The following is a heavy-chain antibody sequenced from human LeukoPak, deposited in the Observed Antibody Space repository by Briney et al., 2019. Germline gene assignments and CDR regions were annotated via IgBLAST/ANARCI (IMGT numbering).Heavy chain of an antibody. V-gene: IGHV4-61*02. CDR3: ARDLGLAEAGSLDY. J-gene: IGHJ4*02. CDR2: IYTTGST. Sequence: KPSETLSLTCTVSGGSISSASYYWSWIRQPAGKGLEWIGRIYTTGSTNYNPSLKSRVTISLDTSKSQFSLKLSSVTAADTAVYYCARDLGLAEAGSLDYWGQGTLVTVSS. CDR1: GGSISSASYY. D-gene: IGHD6-19*01.